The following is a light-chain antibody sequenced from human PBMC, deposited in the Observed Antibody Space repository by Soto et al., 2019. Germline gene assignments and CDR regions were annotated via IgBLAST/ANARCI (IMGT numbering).Light chain of an antibody. CDR2: SND. V-gene: IGLV1-44*01. CDR3: AAWDDSLNGVA. Sequence: QAVLTQPPSASGTAGQRVTISCSGSSSNIGINTVNWYQQLPGTAPKLLIYSNDQRPSGVPDRFSGSKSGTSASLAISGLQSEDEDDYYCAAWDDSLNGVAFGGGTKLTVL. J-gene: IGLJ2*01. CDR1: SSNIGINT.